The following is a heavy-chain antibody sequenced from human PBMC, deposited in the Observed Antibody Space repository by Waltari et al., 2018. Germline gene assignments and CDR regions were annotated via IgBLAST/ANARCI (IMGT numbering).Heavy chain of an antibody. Sequence: QVQLVDSGGDMAQPGGSLRLSCEASGFIFSNFGMYWVRQAPGQGLEWVTFRRSHGGDKYYADSVKGRFTISRDNSKNTLFLQMDNLRPEDTAIYYCAKDAWEQNILFDYWGQGTLVTVSS. CDR1: GFIFSNFG. D-gene: IGHD1-26*01. J-gene: IGHJ4*02. CDR2: RRSHGGDK. V-gene: IGHV3-30*02. CDR3: AKDAWEQNILFDY.